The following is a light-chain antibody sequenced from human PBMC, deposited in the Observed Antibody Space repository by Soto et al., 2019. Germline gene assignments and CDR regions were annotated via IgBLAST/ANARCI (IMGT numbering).Light chain of an antibody. CDR3: QQYNYWQT. Sequence: EKVMTQSPATLSVTLGERATLSFRASQSVARNLAWYQQKPGQAPRLLIYAASTRATGTPARYSGSGSGTEFTLTISSLQSEDFAVYYCQQYNYWQTFGQGTKVDI. V-gene: IGKV3-15*01. J-gene: IGKJ1*01. CDR2: AAS. CDR1: QSVARN.